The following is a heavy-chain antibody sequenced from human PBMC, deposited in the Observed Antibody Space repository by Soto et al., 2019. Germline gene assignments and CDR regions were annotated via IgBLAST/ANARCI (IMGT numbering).Heavy chain of an antibody. J-gene: IGHJ3*02. CDR2: IYYSGST. Sequence: PSETLSLTCTVSGGSISSGGYYWSWIRQHPGKGLEWIGYIYYSGSTYYNPSLKSRVTISVDTSKNQFSLKLSSVTAADTAVYYCARGLVSRSSLDAFDIWGQGIMVTVSS. CDR3: ARGLVSRSSLDAFDI. D-gene: IGHD6-13*01. V-gene: IGHV4-31*03. CDR1: GGSISSGGYY.